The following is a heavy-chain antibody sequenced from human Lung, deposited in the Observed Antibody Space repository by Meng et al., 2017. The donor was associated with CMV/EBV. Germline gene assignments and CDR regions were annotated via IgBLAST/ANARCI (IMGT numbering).Heavy chain of an antibody. Sequence: GESXKISCAASGFSFAAYNIHWVRQAPGKGLEWVTIIKNDGGNDEKYYADSVMGRFTISGDISKNTVYLQMNSLKPEDTAVYYCAKDIKGHFTMDVWGQGTTVTVSS. J-gene: IGHJ6*02. CDR1: GFSFAAYN. V-gene: IGHV3-30*02. CDR3: AKDIKGHFTMDV. D-gene: IGHD3-10*01. CDR2: IKNDGGNDEK.